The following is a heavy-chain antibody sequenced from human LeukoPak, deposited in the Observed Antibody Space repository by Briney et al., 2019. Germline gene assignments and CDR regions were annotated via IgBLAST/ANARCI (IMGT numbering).Heavy chain of an antibody. CDR2: IYPGDSDT. V-gene: IGHV5-51*01. CDR1: GYSFTSYW. Sequence: GEYLKISCKGSGYSFTSYWIGWVRQMPGRGLEWMGIIYPGDSDTRYSPSFQGQVTISADKSISTAYLQWSSLKASDTAMYYCARLGLMGVVAATPRYFDYWGQGTLVTVSS. J-gene: IGHJ4*02. D-gene: IGHD2-15*01. CDR3: ARLGLMGVVAATPRYFDY.